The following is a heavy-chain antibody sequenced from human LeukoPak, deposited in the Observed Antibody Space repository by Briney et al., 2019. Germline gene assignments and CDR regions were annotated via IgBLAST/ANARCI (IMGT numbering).Heavy chain of an antibody. V-gene: IGHV1-24*01. CDR1: GYTLTELS. CDR3: ATVDYYGSGSFGYVFDP. J-gene: IGHJ5*02. D-gene: IGHD3-10*01. CDR2: FDPEDGET. Sequence: ASVKVSCKVSGYTLTELSMHWVRQAPGKGLEGMGGFDPEDGETIYAQKFQGRVTMTEDTSTDTAYMELSSLRSEDTAVYYCATVDYYGSGSFGYVFDPWGQGTLVTVSS.